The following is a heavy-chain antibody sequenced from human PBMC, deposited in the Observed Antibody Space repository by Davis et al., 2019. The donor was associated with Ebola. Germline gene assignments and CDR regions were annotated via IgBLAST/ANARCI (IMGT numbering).Heavy chain of an antibody. D-gene: IGHD3-16*01. CDR3: VRGWGRSGLDV. Sequence: HSQTLSLTCAISGDRVSINSAGWNWIRQSPSRGLEWLGRTYYTSEWHNDYGESVKSRISINPDTSKNQLSLQLNSVTPEDAAVYYCVRGWGRSGLDVWGQGTTVTVSS. CDR2: TYYTSEWHN. CDR1: GDRVSINSAG. V-gene: IGHV6-1*01. J-gene: IGHJ6*02.